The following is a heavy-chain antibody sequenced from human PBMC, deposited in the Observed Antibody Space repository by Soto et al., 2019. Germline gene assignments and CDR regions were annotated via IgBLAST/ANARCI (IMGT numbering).Heavy chain of an antibody. CDR3: ARALDCGGDCYPGWKSYYYGMDV. J-gene: IGHJ6*02. Sequence: ASVKVSCKASGGTFSSYAISWVRQAPGQGLEWMGGIIPIFGTANYAQKFQGRVTITADESTSTAYMELSSLRSEDTAVYYCARALDCGGDCYPGWKSYYYGMDVWGQGTTVTVSS. CDR2: IIPIFGTA. CDR1: GGTFSSYA. V-gene: IGHV1-69*13. D-gene: IGHD2-21*02.